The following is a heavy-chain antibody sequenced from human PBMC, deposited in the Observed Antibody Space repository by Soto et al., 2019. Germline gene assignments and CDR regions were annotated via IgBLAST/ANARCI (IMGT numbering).Heavy chain of an antibody. Sequence: QVQLVQSGAEVKKPGASVKVSCKASGYTFTSYYMHWVRQAPGQGLEWMGIINPSGGSTSYAQKFQGRVTMTRDTSTSKVDMELSSLRSEDTAVYYCARVAGSRGSGSFQTNWFDPWGQGTLVTVSS. CDR3: ARVAGSRGSGSFQTNWFDP. CDR2: INPSGGST. V-gene: IGHV1-46*01. CDR1: GYTFTSYY. D-gene: IGHD3-10*01. J-gene: IGHJ5*02.